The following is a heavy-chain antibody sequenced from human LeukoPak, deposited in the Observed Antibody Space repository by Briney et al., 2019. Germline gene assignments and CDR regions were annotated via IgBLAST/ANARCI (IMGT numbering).Heavy chain of an antibody. CDR1: GFTFSSYS. CDR3: ARGPGRSMVGY. CDR2: ISSSSSSYI. D-gene: IGHD2/OR15-2a*01. J-gene: IGHJ4*02. Sequence: GGCLRLSCAASGFTFSSYSMNWVRQAPGKGLEWVSSISSSSSSYIYYADSVKGRFTISRDNAKNSLYLQVNSLRAEDTAVYYCARGPGRSMVGYWGQGTLVTVSS. V-gene: IGHV3-21*01.